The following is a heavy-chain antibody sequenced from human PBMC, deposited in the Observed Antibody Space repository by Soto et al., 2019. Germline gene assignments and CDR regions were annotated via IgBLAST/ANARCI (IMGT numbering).Heavy chain of an antibody. J-gene: IGHJ4*02. CDR1: GFTFSRYG. V-gene: IGHV3-30*18. Sequence: GGSLRLSCAASGFTFSRYGMHWVRQAPGKGLEWVAVISYDGTNKYYADSVKGRFTISRDNSQNTLYLQMNSLRAEDTAVYYCAKGPLRYPDSWGQGTLVTVSS. CDR3: AKGPLRYPDS. CDR2: ISYDGTNK. D-gene: IGHD3-16*02.